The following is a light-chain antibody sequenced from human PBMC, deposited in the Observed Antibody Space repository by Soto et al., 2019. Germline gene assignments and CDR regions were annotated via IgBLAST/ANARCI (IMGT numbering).Light chain of an antibody. CDR3: QQYNSYSWT. V-gene: IGKV1-17*01. Sequence: DIQMTQSPSSLSASVGDRVTITCRASQSISNYVSWYQQKPGKAPKLLIYAASTLHSGVPSRFSGSGSGTEFTLTISSLQPDDFATYYCQQYNSYSWTFGQGTRLEIK. CDR1: QSISNY. CDR2: AAS. J-gene: IGKJ5*01.